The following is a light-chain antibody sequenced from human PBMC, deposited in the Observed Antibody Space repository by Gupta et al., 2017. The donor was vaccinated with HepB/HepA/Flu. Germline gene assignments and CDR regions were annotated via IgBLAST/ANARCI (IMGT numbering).Light chain of an antibody. CDR3: GTWDSSRSQVV. J-gene: IGLJ2*01. CDR2: KNN. CDR1: SFNIENNY. V-gene: IGLV1-51*02. Sequence: QSVLTPQPSVSAATGQNVTISCSGSSFNIENNYVYWFQQLPRTAPKLLIYKNNARPSGIPDRFSGAKSGTSATLGIAGLQTGDEADYYCGTWDSSRSQVVFGGGTKLTVL.